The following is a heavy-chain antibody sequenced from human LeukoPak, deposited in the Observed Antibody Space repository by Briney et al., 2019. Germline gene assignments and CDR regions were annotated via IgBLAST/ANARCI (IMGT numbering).Heavy chain of an antibody. J-gene: IGHJ4*02. V-gene: IGHV3-15*07. CDR3: ITPLPYSAQ. D-gene: IGHD2-21*01. CDR1: GFTFSNAY. CDR2: IKPKTDGETT. Sequence: GGSPRLSCAASGFTFSNAYMNWVRQAPGKGLEWVGRIKPKTDGETTEYAAPVKGRFSISRDDSKNMLYLQMNSLKTEDTAVYHCITPLPYSAQGGQGTLVTVSS.